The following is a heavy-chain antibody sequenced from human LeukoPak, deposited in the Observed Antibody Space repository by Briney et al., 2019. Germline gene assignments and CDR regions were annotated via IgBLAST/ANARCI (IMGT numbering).Heavy chain of an antibody. J-gene: IGHJ4*02. Sequence: PSETLSLTCAVYGGSFSGYYWSWIRQPPGKGLEWIGEINHSGSTNYNPSLKSRVTISVDTSKNQFSLKLSSVTAADTAVYYCARALGSGIVVVPAAPIPYHFDYWGQGTLVTVSS. CDR3: ARALGSGIVVVPAAPIPYHFDY. CDR1: GGSFSGYY. D-gene: IGHD2-2*01. CDR2: INHSGST. V-gene: IGHV4-34*01.